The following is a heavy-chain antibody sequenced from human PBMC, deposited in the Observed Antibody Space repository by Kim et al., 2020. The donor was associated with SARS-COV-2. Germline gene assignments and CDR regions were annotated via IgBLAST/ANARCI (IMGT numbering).Heavy chain of an antibody. D-gene: IGHD5-12*01. CDR3: ASTWARYSDCDFSSRWFDT. Sequence: SETLSLTCAVSGGSISSSNWWSWVRQPPGKGLEWIGEIYHSGSTNYNPSPKSRVTISVDKPKNKFSLKLSSMTAADTAVYYCASTWARYSDCDFSSRWFDTWGEGTLVCVSS. CDR2: IYHSGST. J-gene: IGHJ5*02. CDR1: GGSISSSNW. V-gene: IGHV4-4*02.